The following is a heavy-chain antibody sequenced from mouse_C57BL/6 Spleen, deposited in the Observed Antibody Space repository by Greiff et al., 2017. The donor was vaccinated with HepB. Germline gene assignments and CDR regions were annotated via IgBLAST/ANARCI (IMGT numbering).Heavy chain of an antibody. D-gene: IGHD1-1*01. CDR3: ARGDYYGSSRLDY. J-gene: IGHJ2*01. CDR1: GYAFSSYW. Sequence: QVQLQQSGAELVKPGASVKISCKASGYAFSSYWMNWVKQRPGKGLEWIGQIYPGDGDTNYNGKFKGKATLTADKSSSTAYMQLSSLTSEDSAVYFCARGDYYGSSRLDYWGQGTTLTVSS. V-gene: IGHV1-80*01. CDR2: IYPGDGDT.